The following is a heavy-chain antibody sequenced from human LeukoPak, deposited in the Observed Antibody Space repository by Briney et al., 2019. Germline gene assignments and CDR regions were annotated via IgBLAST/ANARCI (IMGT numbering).Heavy chain of an antibody. Sequence: SETLSLTCTVSGYSISSGYYWGWIQQPPGKGLEWIGSIYHSGSTYYKPSLKSRVTISVDTSKNQFSLKLSSVTAADTAVYYCARVYYSNSYDYWYFDLWGRGTLVTVSS. V-gene: IGHV4-38-2*02. CDR1: GYSISSGYY. J-gene: IGHJ2*01. D-gene: IGHD6-13*01. CDR2: IYHSGST. CDR3: ARVYYSNSYDYWYFDL.